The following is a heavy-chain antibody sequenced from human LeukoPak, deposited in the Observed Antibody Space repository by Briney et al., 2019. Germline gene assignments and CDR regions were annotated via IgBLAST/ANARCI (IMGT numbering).Heavy chain of an antibody. D-gene: IGHD2-2*01. CDR3: ARAGRSSTSRYFDY. J-gene: IGHJ4*02. CDR1: GFTVSSNY. CDR2: IYSGGST. Sequence: GGSLRLSCAASGFTVSSNYMSWVRQAPGKGLELVSVIYSGGSTYYADAVKGRFTISRDNSKHTLYLQMNSLRAEDTAVYYCARAGRSSTSRYFDYWGQGTLVTVSS. V-gene: IGHV3-53*01.